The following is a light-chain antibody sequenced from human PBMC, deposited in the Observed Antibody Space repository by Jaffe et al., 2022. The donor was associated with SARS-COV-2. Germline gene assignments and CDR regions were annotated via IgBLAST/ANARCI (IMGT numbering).Light chain of an antibody. J-gene: IGKJ3*01. CDR1: RGVLNN. CDR3: QQYTSLPFT. Sequence: DIQMTQSPSSLSASVGDRVTITCQASRGVLNNVNWYQQKPGKPPKLLIYDASKLETRVPSRFSGTGAATHFSFTISGLQPEDFATYYCQQYTSLPFTFGPGTIVDVK. V-gene: IGKV1-33*01. CDR2: DAS.